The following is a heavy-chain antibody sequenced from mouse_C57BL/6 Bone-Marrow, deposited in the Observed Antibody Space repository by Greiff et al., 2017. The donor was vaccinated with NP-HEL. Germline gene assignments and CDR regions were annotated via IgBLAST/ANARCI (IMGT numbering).Heavy chain of an antibody. Sequence: VQLQQPGAELVKPGASVKLSCKASGYTFTSYWMHWVKQRPGQGLEWIGMIHPNSGSTNYNEKFKSKATLTVDKSSSTAYMQLSSLTSEDAAVYYCAKLGRGYFDYWGQGTTLTVSS. CDR3: AKLGRGYFDY. J-gene: IGHJ2*01. CDR1: GYTFTSYW. CDR2: IHPNSGST. D-gene: IGHD4-1*01. V-gene: IGHV1-64*01.